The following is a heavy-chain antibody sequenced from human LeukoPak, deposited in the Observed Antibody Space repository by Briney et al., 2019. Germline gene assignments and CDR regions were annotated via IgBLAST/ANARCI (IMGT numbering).Heavy chain of an antibody. Sequence: ASVKVSCKASGGTFSSYAISWVRQAPGQGLEWMGGIIPIFGTANYAQKFQGRVTITADKSTSTAYMELSSLRSEDTAVYNCARRIIGYCSGGSCYLGAFDIWGQGTMVTVSS. CDR2: IIPIFGTA. CDR1: GGTFSSYA. D-gene: IGHD2-15*01. J-gene: IGHJ3*02. CDR3: ARRIIGYCSGGSCYLGAFDI. V-gene: IGHV1-69*06.